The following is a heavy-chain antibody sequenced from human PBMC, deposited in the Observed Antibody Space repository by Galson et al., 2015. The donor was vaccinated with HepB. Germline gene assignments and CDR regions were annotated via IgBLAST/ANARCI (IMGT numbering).Heavy chain of an antibody. CDR2: ISSGDTNI. D-gene: IGHD2-2*01. CDR1: GFSIIDYH. CDR3: AREEVIVVAAATHGNYYYMDV. Sequence: SLRLSCAASGFSIIDYHMSWIRQAPGTGLEWISYISSGDTNIHFADSVKGRFTISRDNAKNSLYLQLNGLRGEDTAIYFCAREEVIVVAAATHGNYYYMDVWGKGTTVTVSS. J-gene: IGHJ6*03. V-gene: IGHV3-11*01.